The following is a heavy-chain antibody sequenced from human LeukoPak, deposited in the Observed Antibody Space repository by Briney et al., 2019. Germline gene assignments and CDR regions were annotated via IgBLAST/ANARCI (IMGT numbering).Heavy chain of an antibody. CDR1: GFTFDDYA. CDR3: AKDLRGYSYGTLFDY. D-gene: IGHD5-18*01. V-gene: IGHV3-30*02. Sequence: PGGSLRLSCAASGFTFDDYAMHWVRQAPGKGLEWVAFVRYDGSNKYYADSVKVRFTISRDNSKTTLYLQMNSLGPEDTAVYYCAKDLRGYSYGTLFDYWGQGTLVTVSS. CDR2: VRYDGSNK. J-gene: IGHJ4*02.